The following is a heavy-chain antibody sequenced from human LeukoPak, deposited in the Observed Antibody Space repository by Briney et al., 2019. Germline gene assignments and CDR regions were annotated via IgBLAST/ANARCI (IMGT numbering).Heavy chain of an antibody. CDR1: GGSISSYY. Sequence: PSETLSLTCTVSGGSISSYYWSWIRQPPGKGLEWIGYIYYSGSTNYNPSLKSRVTISVDTSKNQFSLRLSSVTAADTAVYYCAREVVGTTHSDYWGQGTLVTVSS. CDR3: AREVVGTTHSDY. CDR2: IYYSGST. D-gene: IGHD1-26*01. J-gene: IGHJ4*02. V-gene: IGHV4-59*12.